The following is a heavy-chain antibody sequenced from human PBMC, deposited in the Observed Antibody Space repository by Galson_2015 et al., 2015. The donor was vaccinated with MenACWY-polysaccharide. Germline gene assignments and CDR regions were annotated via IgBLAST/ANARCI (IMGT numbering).Heavy chain of an antibody. D-gene: IGHD5-24*01. CDR2: ISYSSNSI. J-gene: IGHJ4*02. CDR3: GRDKGWLQFDC. Sequence: SLRLSCAASGFSFSSYTLNWVRQAPGKGLEWVSSISYSSNSIYYADSVKGRFTISRDNAGNSLYLLMNNLRAEDTAVYYCGRDKGWLQFDCWGQGTLVTVSS. V-gene: IGHV3-21*01. CDR1: GFSFSSYT.